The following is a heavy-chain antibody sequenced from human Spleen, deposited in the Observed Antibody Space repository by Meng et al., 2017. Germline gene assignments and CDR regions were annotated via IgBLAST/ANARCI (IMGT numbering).Heavy chain of an antibody. CDR2: IGSKANNYAT. D-gene: IGHD3-10*01. V-gene: IGHV3-73*01. CDR1: GFTFSGSV. Sequence: GESLKISCAASGFTFSGSVMHWVRQASGKGLEWVGRIGSKANNYATTYAASAKGRFTISRDNSKNTLYLPMNSLRAEDTAVYYCAKVILPYYYGSGRPALDYWGQGTLVTVSS. J-gene: IGHJ4*02. CDR3: AKVILPYYYGSGRPALDY.